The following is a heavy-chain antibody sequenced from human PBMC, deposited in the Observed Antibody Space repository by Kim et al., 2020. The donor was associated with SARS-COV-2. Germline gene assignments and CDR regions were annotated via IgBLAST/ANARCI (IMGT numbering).Heavy chain of an antibody. CDR1: GYSFTSYW. CDR3: ARRVLGGPETPHRYFDWLLSTYFDY. V-gene: IGHV5-51*01. CDR2: IYPGDSDT. D-gene: IGHD3-9*01. Sequence: GESLKISCKGSGYSFTSYWIGWVRQMPGKGLEWMGIIYPGDSDTRYSPSFQGQVTISADKSISTAYLQWSSLKASDTAMYYCARRVLGGPETPHRYFDWLLSTYFDYWGQGTLVTVSS. J-gene: IGHJ4*02.